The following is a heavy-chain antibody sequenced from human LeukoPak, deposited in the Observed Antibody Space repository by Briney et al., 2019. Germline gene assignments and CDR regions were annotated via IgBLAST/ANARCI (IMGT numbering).Heavy chain of an antibody. CDR3: TTDFDDSSGYWPYYYGMDV. D-gene: IGHD3-22*01. J-gene: IGHJ6*02. Sequence: GGSLRLSCAASGFTFSNAWMSWVRQAPGKGLEWVGRIKSKTDGGTTDYAAPVKGRFTISRDDSKNALYLQMNSLKTEDTAVYYCTTDFDDSSGYWPYYYGMDVWGQGTTVTVSS. CDR2: IKSKTDGGTT. CDR1: GFTFSNAW. V-gene: IGHV3-15*01.